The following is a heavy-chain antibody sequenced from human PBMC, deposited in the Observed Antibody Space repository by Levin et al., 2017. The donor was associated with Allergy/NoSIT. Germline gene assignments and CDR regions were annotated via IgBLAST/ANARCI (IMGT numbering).Heavy chain of an antibody. CDR2: VSPYNGNT. Sequence: GASVKVSCTASGFSFTSYGISWVRQARGQGLEWMGWVSPYNGNTMYARNFQGRVTMTTDTSTTRAYMELRGLNSGDTAVYYCARARRVITGDHDAWGQGTSLTVSS. V-gene: IGHV1-18*01. CDR1: GFSFTSYG. J-gene: IGHJ6*02. D-gene: IGHD7-27*01. CDR3: ARARRVITGDHDA.